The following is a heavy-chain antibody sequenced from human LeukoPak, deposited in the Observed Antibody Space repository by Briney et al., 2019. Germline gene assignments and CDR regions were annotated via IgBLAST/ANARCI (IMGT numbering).Heavy chain of an antibody. CDR2: ISNSSSYT. Sequence: PGGSLRLSCAASGFTFSDYYMSWIRQAPGKGLEWVSYISNSSSYTNYADSVKGRFTISRDNAKNSLYLQMNSLRAEDTAVYYCARVHYDILTGYSPHFDYWGQGTLVTVS. J-gene: IGHJ4*02. V-gene: IGHV3-11*05. CDR1: GFTFSDYY. D-gene: IGHD3-9*01. CDR3: ARVHYDILTGYSPHFDY.